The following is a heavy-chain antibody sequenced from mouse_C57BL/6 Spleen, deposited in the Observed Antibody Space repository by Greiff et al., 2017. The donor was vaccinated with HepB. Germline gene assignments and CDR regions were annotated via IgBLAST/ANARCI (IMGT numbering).Heavy chain of an antibody. CDR3: ARGAGVDY. Sequence: DVQLQESGPGLVKPSQSLSLTCSVTGYSITSGYYWNWIRQFPGNKLEWMGYISYDGSNNYNPSLKNRISITGDTSKNQCFLKLNSVTTEDTATYYCARGAGVDYWGQGTTLTVSS. J-gene: IGHJ2*01. D-gene: IGHD4-1*01. CDR2: ISYDGSN. V-gene: IGHV3-6*01. CDR1: GYSITSGYY.